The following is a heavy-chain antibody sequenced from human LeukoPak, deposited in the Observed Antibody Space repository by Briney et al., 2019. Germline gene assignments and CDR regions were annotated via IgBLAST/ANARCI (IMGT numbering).Heavy chain of an antibody. CDR3: ARDGDDSSSSGNDY. CDR2: IKQDGSEK. V-gene: IGHV3-7*03. CDR1: GFIFSGYW. D-gene: IGHD6-6*01. Sequence: PTGGSLRLSCAASGFIFSGYWMSWVRQAPGKGLEWVANIKQDGSEKYYVDSVKGRFTISRDNTKNSLYLQMNSLRAEDTAVYYCARDGDDSSSSGNDYWGQGTLVTVSS. J-gene: IGHJ4*02.